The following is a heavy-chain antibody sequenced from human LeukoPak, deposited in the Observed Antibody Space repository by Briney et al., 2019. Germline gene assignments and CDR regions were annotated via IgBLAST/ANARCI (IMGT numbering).Heavy chain of an antibody. CDR1: GFTFSTYW. CDR2: IKQDGSEK. D-gene: IGHD3-10*01. V-gene: IGHV3-7*01. CDR3: AGGDDFDF. J-gene: IGHJ4*02. Sequence: GGSLRLSCAASGFTFSTYWMTRVRQAPGKGLEWVANIKQDGSEKYYVDSVKGRFTISRDNAKNSLYLQMNNLRAEDTAVYYCAGGDDFDFWGQGTLVTVSS.